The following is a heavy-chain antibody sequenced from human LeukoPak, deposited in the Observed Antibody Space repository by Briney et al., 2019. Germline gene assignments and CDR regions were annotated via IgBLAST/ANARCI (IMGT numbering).Heavy chain of an antibody. D-gene: IGHD3-10*01. CDR1: GFTFSSYA. CDR2: ISRSGGST. Sequence: GGSLRLSCAASGFTFSSYAMSWVRQAPGKGLEWVSAISRSGGSTYYADSVKGRFTISRDNSKDTLYLQMNSLRAEDTAVYYCAKKGFGELVIDYWGQGTLVTVSS. J-gene: IGHJ4*02. V-gene: IGHV3-23*01. CDR3: AKKGFGELVIDY.